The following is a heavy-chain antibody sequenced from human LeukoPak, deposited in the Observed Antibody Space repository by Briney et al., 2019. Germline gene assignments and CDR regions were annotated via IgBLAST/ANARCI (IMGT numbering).Heavy chain of an antibody. CDR2: IYHSGST. CDR3: ARHEAEMATIFGGY. D-gene: IGHD5-24*01. V-gene: IGHV4-38-2*01. CDR1: GYSITCAFY. Sequence: KPSETLSLTCAVSGYSITCAFYWGWIRQPPGKGLEWVGSIYHSGSTFYNPSLKSRVTISVDTSKNQFSLRLSFVTAADTAVYYCARHEAEMATIFGGYWGQGTLVTVSS. J-gene: IGHJ4*02.